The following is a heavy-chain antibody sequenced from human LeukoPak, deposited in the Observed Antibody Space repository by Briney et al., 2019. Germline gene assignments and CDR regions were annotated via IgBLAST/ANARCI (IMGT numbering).Heavy chain of an antibody. CDR1: GFTFGDYG. CDR3: ATGLSGLSDTFDI. D-gene: IGHD3-3*01. J-gene: IGHJ3*02. V-gene: IGHV3-20*04. Sequence: GGSLRLSCAASGFTFGDYGMIWVRQVPGKGPEWVSGIDWNGGRTGYADSVKGRFTISRDNAKNSLYLQMNSLRAEDTALYYCATGLSGLSDTFDIWGQGTMVSVSS. CDR2: IDWNGGRT.